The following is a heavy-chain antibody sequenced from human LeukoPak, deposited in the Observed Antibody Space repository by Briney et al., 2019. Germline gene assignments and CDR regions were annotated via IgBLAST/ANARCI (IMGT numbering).Heavy chain of an antibody. D-gene: IGHD5-18*01. CDR2: ISSSSSYI. CDR3: AREGYSYAYYFDY. J-gene: IGHJ4*02. V-gene: IGHV3-21*01. Sequence: PGGSLRLSCAASGFTFSSYSMNWVRQAPGKGLEWVSSISSSSSYIYYADSVKGRFTISRDNAKNSLYLQMNSLRAEDTAVYYCAREGYSYAYYFDYWSQGTLVTVSS. CDR1: GFTFSSYS.